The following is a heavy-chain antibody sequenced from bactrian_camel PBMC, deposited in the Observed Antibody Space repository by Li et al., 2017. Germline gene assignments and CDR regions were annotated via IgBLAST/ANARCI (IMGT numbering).Heavy chain of an antibody. CDR3: AQVRAPPPWNGYDD. J-gene: IGHJ4*01. CDR2: INSGGDTT. Sequence: VQLVESGGGVVQPGGSLRLSCVASGFTFSIYSMSWVRQAPGRGLEWVSSINSGGDTTYYRDPVKGRFTISRDNVKNTLYLQLNSLKTEDTAMYYCAQVRAPPPWNGYDDWGQGTQVTVS. CDR1: GFTFSIYS. V-gene: IGHV3S31*01.